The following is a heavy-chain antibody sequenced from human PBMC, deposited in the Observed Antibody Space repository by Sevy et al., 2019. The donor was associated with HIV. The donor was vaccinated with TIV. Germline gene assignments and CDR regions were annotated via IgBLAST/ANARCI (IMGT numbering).Heavy chain of an antibody. CDR2: IIPIFGTA. CDR1: GGTFSSYA. CDR3: TREAIAAAGTSGFDY. V-gene: IGHV1-69*06. J-gene: IGHJ4*02. D-gene: IGHD6-13*01. Sequence: ASVKVSCKASGGTFSSYAISWVRQAPGQGLEWMGGIIPIFGTANYAQKFQGRVTITADKSTSTAYMEQSSLRSEDTAGNYCTREAIAAAGTSGFDYWGQGTLVTVSS.